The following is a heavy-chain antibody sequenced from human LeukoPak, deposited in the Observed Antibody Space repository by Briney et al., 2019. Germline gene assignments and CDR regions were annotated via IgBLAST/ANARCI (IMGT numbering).Heavy chain of an antibody. CDR1: GFTVSSNY. D-gene: IGHD3-10*01. Sequence: GGSLRLSCAASGFTVSSNYMSWVRQAPGKGLEWVSVIYSGGSTYYADSVKGRFTISRDNSKNTLYLQMNSLRAEDTAVYYCARDPRYGSMDYWGQGTLVTVSS. J-gene: IGHJ4*02. CDR2: IYSGGST. CDR3: ARDPRYGSMDY. V-gene: IGHV3-53*01.